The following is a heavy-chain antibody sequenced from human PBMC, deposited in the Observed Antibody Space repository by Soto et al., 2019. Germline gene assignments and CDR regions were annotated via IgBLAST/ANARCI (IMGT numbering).Heavy chain of an antibody. CDR2: IRSKANSYAT. CDR1: GFTFSGSA. Sequence: EVQLVESGGGLVQPGGSLKLSCAASGFTFSGSAMHWVRQASGKGLEWVGRIRSKANSYATAYDASVKGRFTISRDDSKNTAYLQMNSLKTEDTAVYYCTLGSSDFDYWGQGTLVTVSS. V-gene: IGHV3-73*02. J-gene: IGHJ4*02. CDR3: TLGSSDFDY. D-gene: IGHD1-26*01.